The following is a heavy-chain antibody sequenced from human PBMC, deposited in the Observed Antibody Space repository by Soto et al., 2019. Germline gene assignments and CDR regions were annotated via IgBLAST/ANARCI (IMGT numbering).Heavy chain of an antibody. V-gene: IGHV4-39*01. CDR3: ARLGYSSGWRSLTPGGIPYYFDY. Sequence: PSETLSLTCTVSGGSISSSSYYWGWIRQPPGKGLEWIGSIYYSGSTYYNPSLKSRVTISVDTSKNQFSLKLSSVTAADTAVYYCARLGYSSGWRSLTPGGIPYYFDYWAQRTLVTVSS. CDR1: GGSISSSSYY. J-gene: IGHJ4*02. D-gene: IGHD6-19*01. CDR2: IYYSGST.